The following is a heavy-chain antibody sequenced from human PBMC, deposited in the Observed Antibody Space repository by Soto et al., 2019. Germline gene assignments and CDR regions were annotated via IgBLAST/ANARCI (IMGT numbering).Heavy chain of an antibody. CDR1: GGTFSSYA. CDR2: IIPIFGTA. CDR3: ARGLYYYGSGSYYWFDP. Sequence: QVQLVQSGAEVNKPGSSVKVSCKASGGTFSSYAISWVRQAPGQGLEWMGGIIPIFGTANYAQKFQGRVTITADESTSTAYMELSSLRSEDTAVYYCARGLYYYGSGSYYWFDPWGQGTLVTVSS. V-gene: IGHV1-69*01. D-gene: IGHD3-10*01. J-gene: IGHJ5*02.